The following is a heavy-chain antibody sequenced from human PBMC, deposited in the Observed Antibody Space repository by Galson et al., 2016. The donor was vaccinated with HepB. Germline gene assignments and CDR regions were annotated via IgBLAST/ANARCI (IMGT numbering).Heavy chain of an antibody. Sequence: TLSLTCGVSGGSISQNNWWTWVRQAPGMGLEWIGEVFHTGNSVYSPSLKSRVSISVDKSKNHFSLRLTSVTAADTATYYCTRHSKLSDWYFDLWGRGTLVTVSS. CDR3: TRHSKLSDWYFDL. V-gene: IGHV4-4*02. CDR1: GGSISQNNW. CDR2: VFHTGNS. D-gene: IGHD2/OR15-2a*01. J-gene: IGHJ2*01.